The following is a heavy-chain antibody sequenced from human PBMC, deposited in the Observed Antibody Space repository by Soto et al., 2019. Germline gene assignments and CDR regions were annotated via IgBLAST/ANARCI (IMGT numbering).Heavy chain of an antibody. CDR2: ISSSGSTI. Sequence: GGSLRLSCAASGFTFSDYYMSWIRQAPGKGLEWVSYISSSGSTIYYADSVKGRFTISRDNAKNSLYLQMNSLRAEDTAVYYCARVLGIVVVVAANDYWGQGTLVTVSS. CDR3: ARVLGIVVVVAANDY. CDR1: GFTFSDYY. V-gene: IGHV3-11*01. J-gene: IGHJ4*02. D-gene: IGHD2-15*01.